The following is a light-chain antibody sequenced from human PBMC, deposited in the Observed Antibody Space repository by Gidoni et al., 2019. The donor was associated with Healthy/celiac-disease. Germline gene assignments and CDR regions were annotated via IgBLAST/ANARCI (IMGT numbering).Light chain of an antibody. CDR1: QSVSSY. Sequence: IVLTHPPATLSLSPGVRATTSCRSSQSVSSYLAWYQQKPGQAPRLLIYDASTRATGIPARFSGSGSGTDFTPTISSLEPEDFAVYYCQQRSNWPPYTFGQGTKLEIK. CDR3: QQRSNWPPYT. V-gene: IGKV3-11*01. CDR2: DAS. J-gene: IGKJ2*01.